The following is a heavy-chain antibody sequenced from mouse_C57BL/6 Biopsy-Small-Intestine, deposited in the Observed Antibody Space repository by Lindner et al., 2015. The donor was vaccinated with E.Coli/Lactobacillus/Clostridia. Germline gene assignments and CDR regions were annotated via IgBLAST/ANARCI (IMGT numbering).Heavy chain of an antibody. V-gene: IGHV1-82*01. CDR3: ARERVYGSLPY. CDR1: GYAFSSSW. D-gene: IGHD1-1*01. CDR2: IYPGDGDT. J-gene: IGHJ3*01. Sequence: VQLQEFGPEAGEAWGSVKISCKASGYAFSSSWMNWVKERPGKGLEWIGRIYPGDGDTNYNGKFKGKATLTADKSSSTAYVQLSSLASEDSAVYFCARERVYGSLPYWGQGTLVTVSA.